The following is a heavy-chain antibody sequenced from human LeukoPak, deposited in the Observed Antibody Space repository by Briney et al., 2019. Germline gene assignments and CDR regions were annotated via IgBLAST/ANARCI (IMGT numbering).Heavy chain of an antibody. CDR3: ARRALNFSYFDY. CDR2: IYYSGST. Sequence: SETLSLTCTVSGGSISSSSYYWGWIRQPPGKGLEWIGSIYYSGSTYYNPSLKSRVTISVDTSKNQFSLKLSSVTAADTAVYYCARRALNFSYFDYWGQGTLVTVSS. J-gene: IGHJ4*02. CDR1: GGSISSSSYY. V-gene: IGHV4-39*01.